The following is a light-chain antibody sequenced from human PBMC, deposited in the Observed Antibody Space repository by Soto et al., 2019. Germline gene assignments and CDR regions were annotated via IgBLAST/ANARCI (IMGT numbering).Light chain of an antibody. CDR3: QQYVSWT. J-gene: IGKJ1*01. Sequence: EIVLTQSPGTLSVSPGERATLSCRASQTIGSNHFAWYQQTPGPAPSLLIYGTSSRATGIPVRFSGSGSGTDFTLTITRLEPEASAIYYCQQYVSWTFGQGTKVEIK. V-gene: IGKV3-20*01. CDR2: GTS. CDR1: QTIGSNH.